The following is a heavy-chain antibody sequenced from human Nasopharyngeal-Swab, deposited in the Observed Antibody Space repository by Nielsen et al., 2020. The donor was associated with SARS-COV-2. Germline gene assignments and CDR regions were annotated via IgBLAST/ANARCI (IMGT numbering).Heavy chain of an antibody. CDR2: IYPRDSDT. Sequence: GESLQISCKGSGYSFTSYWIAWVRQMPGKGLEWMGIIYPRDSDTRYSPSFQGQVTISADKSISTAYLQWSSLKASDTAMYYCVRPEGVATSFKYYFQYGMDVWGQGTMVTVSS. CDR1: GYSFTSYW. J-gene: IGHJ6*02. D-gene: IGHD5-12*01. CDR3: VRPEGVATSFKYYFQYGMDV. V-gene: IGHV5-51*01.